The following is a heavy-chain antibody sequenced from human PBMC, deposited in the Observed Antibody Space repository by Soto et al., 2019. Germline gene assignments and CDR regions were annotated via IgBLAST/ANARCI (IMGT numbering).Heavy chain of an antibody. J-gene: IGHJ6*02. CDR1: GFSLTSPGMC. CDR3: ARSIRGPRRFNGMDV. D-gene: IGHD1-20*01. CDR2: IERDDDDK. V-gene: IGHV2-70*13. Sequence: SGPTLVNPTETLTLTCTFSGFSLTSPGMCVSWIRQSPGKALEWLALIERDDDDKYYSTSLKTRLTISKDTRKNQVVLTMANMEPADTATYYCARSIRGPRRFNGMDVWGQGTTVTSP.